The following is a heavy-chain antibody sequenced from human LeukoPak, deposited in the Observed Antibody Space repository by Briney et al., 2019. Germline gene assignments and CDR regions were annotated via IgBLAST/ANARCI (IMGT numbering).Heavy chain of an antibody. CDR1: GFIFTSYG. CDR2: ISGSGGST. V-gene: IGHV3-23*01. CDR3: AKDLRAAGLHEYYFDY. Sequence: PGGSLRLSCVASGFIFTSYGMSWVRQAPGKGLEWVSAISGSGGSTYYADSVKGRFTISRDNSKNTLYLQMNSLRAEDTAVYYCAKDLRAAGLHEYYFDYWGQGTLVTVSS. J-gene: IGHJ4*02. D-gene: IGHD6-13*01.